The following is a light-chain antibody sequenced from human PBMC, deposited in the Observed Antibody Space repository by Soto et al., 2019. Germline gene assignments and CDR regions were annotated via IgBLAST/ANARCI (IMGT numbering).Light chain of an antibody. CDR2: DAS. V-gene: IGKV1-33*01. Sequence: DIEMTQSPSSLSASVGDRVTIACQASRDIHTYVNWYQQKPGKAPKVLIYDASNLVTGVPSRFRGSGSGTGFTFTISSLQPEDSATYFCQQFDRLPWTFGRGTKVDIK. CDR1: RDIHTY. J-gene: IGKJ1*01. CDR3: QQFDRLPWT.